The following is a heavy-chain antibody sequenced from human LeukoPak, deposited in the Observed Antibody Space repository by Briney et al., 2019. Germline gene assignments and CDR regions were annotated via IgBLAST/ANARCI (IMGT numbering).Heavy chain of an antibody. J-gene: IGHJ4*02. Sequence: ASVKVSCKASGGTLSRYAISWVRQAPGQGLEWMGRLIPIFGIANYAQKFQGRVTITADKSTSTAYMELSSLRSEDTAVHYCATLKNERWPELFCWGQGTLVTVSS. V-gene: IGHV1-69*04. CDR3: ATLKNERWPELFC. D-gene: IGHD5-24*01. CDR2: LIPIFGIA. CDR1: GGTLSRYA.